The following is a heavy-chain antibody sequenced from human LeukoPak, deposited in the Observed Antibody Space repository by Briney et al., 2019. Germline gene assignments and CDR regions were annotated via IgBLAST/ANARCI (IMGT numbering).Heavy chain of an antibody. CDR2: LAYDGTNK. Sequence: PGGSLRLSCAAPGFTFASYAMHWVRQPPGKGLGWGTLLAYDGTNKQYADSVKGRFTISRDNSKNTLFLQMNSLRAEDTAVYYCAKDGYTEWLGLYYFDYWGQGTLVTVSS. J-gene: IGHJ4*02. D-gene: IGHD6-19*01. CDR1: GFTFASYA. V-gene: IGHV3-30*04. CDR3: AKDGYTEWLGLYYFDY.